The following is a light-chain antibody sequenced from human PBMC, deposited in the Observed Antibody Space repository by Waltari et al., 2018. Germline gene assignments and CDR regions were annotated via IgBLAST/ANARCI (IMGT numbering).Light chain of an antibody. Sequence: DIQLTQSPSPLSPSVGDRVTITGRASHSVSSWLAWYQQKPGRDPKLLIYKASTLHIGVPARVSGSGYGTEFTLTINRLQPDDFATYYCQQHKSYSYTFGQGTNLEIK. CDR2: KAS. CDR3: QQHKSYSYT. J-gene: IGKJ2*01. V-gene: IGKV1-5*03. CDR1: HSVSSW.